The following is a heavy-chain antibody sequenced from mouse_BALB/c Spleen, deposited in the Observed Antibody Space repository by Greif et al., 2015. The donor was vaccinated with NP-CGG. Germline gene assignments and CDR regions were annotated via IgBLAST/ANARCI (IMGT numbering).Heavy chain of an antibody. CDR2: ISYSGST. CDR1: GYSITSDYA. D-gene: IGHD1-1*01. Sequence: EVQLQQSGPGLVKPSQSLSLTCTVTGYSITSDYAWNWIRQFPGNKLEWMGYISYSGSTSYNPSLKSRISITRDTSKNQFFLQLNSVTTEDTATYYCARKVTTRAMDYWGQGTSVTVSS. V-gene: IGHV3-2*02. CDR3: ARKVTTRAMDY. J-gene: IGHJ4*01.